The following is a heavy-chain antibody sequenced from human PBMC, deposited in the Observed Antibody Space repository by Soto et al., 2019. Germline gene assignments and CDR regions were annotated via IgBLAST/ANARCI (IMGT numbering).Heavy chain of an antibody. CDR2: IYHSGSA. V-gene: IGHV4-4*02. D-gene: IGHD3-10*01. Sequence: SETLSLTCAVSSGSISSLNWWTWVRQPPGKRLEWIGEIYHSGSANYSPSLKSRVTMSVDKSKNQFSLNLSSVTAADTAVYYCARYASGSSYFDYWGQGTLVTVSS. CDR3: ARYASGSSYFDY. CDR1: SGSISSLNW. J-gene: IGHJ4*02.